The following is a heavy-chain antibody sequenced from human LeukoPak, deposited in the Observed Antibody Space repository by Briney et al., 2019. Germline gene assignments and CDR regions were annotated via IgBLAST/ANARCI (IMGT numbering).Heavy chain of an antibody. V-gene: IGHV3-33*07. D-gene: IGHD4-17*01. Sequence: GGPLRLSCAASGFTFNSYGMFWVRQAPGKGLECVAAIWYDGSDQYYADSVKGRFTISRDNSKNTLYLQMNSLRAEDTAVYYCARDRHMTTLTTCGYWGQGTLVTVSS. CDR3: ARDRHMTTLTTCGY. J-gene: IGHJ4*02. CDR1: GFTFNSYG. CDR2: IWYDGSDQ.